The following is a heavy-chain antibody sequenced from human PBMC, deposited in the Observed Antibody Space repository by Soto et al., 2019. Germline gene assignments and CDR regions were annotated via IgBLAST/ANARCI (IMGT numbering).Heavy chain of an antibody. CDR1: GFTFSSSA. V-gene: IGHV3-30*01. D-gene: IGHD4-4*01. J-gene: IGHJ6*02. Sequence: GGSLRLSCAASGFTFSSSAMHCVRQAPGKGLEWVAVISYDGSNKYYADSVKGRFTISRDNSKSTLYLQMNSLRAEDTAVYYCASLPTVTTRYGMDVWGQGTTVTVSS. CDR2: ISYDGSNK. CDR3: ASLPTVTTRYGMDV.